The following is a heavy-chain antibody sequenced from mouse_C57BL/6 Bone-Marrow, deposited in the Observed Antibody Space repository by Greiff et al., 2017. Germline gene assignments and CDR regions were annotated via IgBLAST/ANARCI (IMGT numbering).Heavy chain of an antibody. Sequence: VQLQQSGAELARPGASVKLSCKASGYTFTSYGISWVKQRTGQGLEWIGEIYPRSGNTYYNEKFKGKATLTADKSSSTAYMELRSLTSEDSAVYVCARADYDGTFDVWGTGTTVTVSS. CDR2: IYPRSGNT. J-gene: IGHJ1*03. CDR1: GYTFTSYG. CDR3: ARADYDGTFDV. V-gene: IGHV1-81*01. D-gene: IGHD1-1*01.